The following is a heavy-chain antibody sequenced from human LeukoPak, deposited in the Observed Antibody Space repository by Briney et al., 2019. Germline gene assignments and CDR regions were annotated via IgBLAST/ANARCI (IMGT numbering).Heavy chain of an antibody. J-gene: IGHJ6*04. CDR3: ARAPYCCSTSCYGPTDV. Sequence: KSSETLSLTCAVYGGSFSGYYWSWLRQPPGKGLEWIGEINHSGSTHYNPFLKSRVTISVDTSKDQFSLKLSSVTAADTAVYYCARAPYCCSTSCYGPTDVWGKGTTVTVSS. CDR2: INHSGST. V-gene: IGHV4-34*01. D-gene: IGHD2-2*01. CDR1: GGSFSGYY.